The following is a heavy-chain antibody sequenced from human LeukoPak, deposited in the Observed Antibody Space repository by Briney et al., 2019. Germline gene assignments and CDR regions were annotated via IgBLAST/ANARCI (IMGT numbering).Heavy chain of an antibody. J-gene: IGHJ4*02. CDR1: GGSISSYY. Sequence: SETLSLTCTVSGGSISSYYWSWIRKPPGKGLEWIGYIYYSGSTYYNPSLKSRVTISVDTSKNQFSLKLSSLTAADTAVYYCARAGSGSLDYWGQGTLVTVSS. D-gene: IGHD3-10*01. CDR3: ARAGSGSLDY. V-gene: IGHV4-59*12. CDR2: IYYSGST.